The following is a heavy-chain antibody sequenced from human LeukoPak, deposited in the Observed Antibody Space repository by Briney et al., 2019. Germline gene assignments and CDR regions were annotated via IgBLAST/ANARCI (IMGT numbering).Heavy chain of an antibody. CDR1: GFNFRTYS. Sequence: GGSLRLSCAASGFNFRTYSMNWVRQAPGKGLEWVSYISSSSSTIYYADSVKGRFTISRDNAKNSLYLQMNSLRDEDTAVYYCARDPRWNFDYWGQGTLVTVSS. V-gene: IGHV3-48*02. J-gene: IGHJ4*02. CDR3: ARDPRWNFDY. D-gene: IGHD3-16*02. CDR2: ISSSSSTI.